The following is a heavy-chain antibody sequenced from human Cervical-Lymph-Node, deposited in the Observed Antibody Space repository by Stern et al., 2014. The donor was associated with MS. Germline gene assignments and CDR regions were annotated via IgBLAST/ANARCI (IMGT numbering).Heavy chain of an antibody. CDR2: INTKTGNA. CDR1: GYTFTRYS. D-gene: IGHD4-11*01. CDR3: AREPSYSTNVNNY. Sequence: QMQLVQSGSELKKPGASVVLSCKASGYTFTRYSMNWVRQAPGQGLEWMGRINTKTGNATFAQGFTGRFVISLDTYVSTASLQISSLKPEDTAIYYCAREPSYSTNVNNYWGQGTLVTVSS. V-gene: IGHV7-4-1*02. J-gene: IGHJ4*02.